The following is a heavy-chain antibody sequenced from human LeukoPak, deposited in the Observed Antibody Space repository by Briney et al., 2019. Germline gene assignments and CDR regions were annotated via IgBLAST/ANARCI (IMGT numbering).Heavy chain of an antibody. CDR2: IYHSGST. V-gene: IGHV4-38-2*02. Sequence: SETLSLTCIVSTYSISSGYYWGWIRQPPGQGLEWIGSIYHSGSTYYNPSLKSRVTISVDTSKNQFSLKLSSVTAADTSVYYWARHRCVPSCFDYWGQGTRVTVSA. D-gene: IGHD2-8*01. CDR3: ARHRCVPSCFDY. CDR1: TYSISSGYY. J-gene: IGHJ4*02.